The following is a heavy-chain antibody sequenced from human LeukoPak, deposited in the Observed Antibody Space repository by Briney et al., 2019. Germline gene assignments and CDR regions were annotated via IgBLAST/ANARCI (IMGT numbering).Heavy chain of an antibody. CDR3: VRGVGWILDY. J-gene: IGHJ4*02. Sequence: GGSLRLSCAASGFTFSTYWMSWVRQTPERGLEWVAKIKEDESEKNYVDSVKGRFTISRDNAKNSLYLQMNSLRAEDTALYYCVRGVGWILDYWGQGILVTVAS. CDR2: IKEDESEK. CDR1: GFTFSTYW. D-gene: IGHD2-2*03. V-gene: IGHV3-7*04.